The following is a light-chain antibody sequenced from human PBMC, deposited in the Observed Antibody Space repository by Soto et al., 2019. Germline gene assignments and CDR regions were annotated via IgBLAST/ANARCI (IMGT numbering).Light chain of an antibody. V-gene: IGKV3-15*01. CDR2: GAS. Sequence: EIVMTQSPATLSVSPGERATLSCRASQNIGSNLAWYHQKPGRTPTLLIYGASIRATGIPARFSSSGSGTEFTLTSRNVQCEDFVVFCCQQYKDWPPWTFGPGTEVEV. CDR3: QQYKDWPPWT. CDR1: QNIGSN. J-gene: IGKJ1*01.